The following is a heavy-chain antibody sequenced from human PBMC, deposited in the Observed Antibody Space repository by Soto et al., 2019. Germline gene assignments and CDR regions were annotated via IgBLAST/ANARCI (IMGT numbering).Heavy chain of an antibody. J-gene: IGHJ4*02. D-gene: IGHD6-13*01. CDR3: AREIATTGEYYFDY. Sequence: EVQLVESGRGLVQTGGSLSLSCAASGFTFSSYWMHLVRQAPGKGLVWVSRINRDGSSTNYADSARGRVTSSRDNAKNTLYLQLNGLRAEDTAVYYCAREIATTGEYYFDYWGQGILVTVT. V-gene: IGHV3-74*01. CDR1: GFTFSSYW. CDR2: INRDGSST.